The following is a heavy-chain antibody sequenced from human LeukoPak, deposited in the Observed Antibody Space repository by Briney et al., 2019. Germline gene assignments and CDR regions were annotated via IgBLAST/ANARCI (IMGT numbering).Heavy chain of an antibody. Sequence: GESLKISCKGSGYSFTSYWTGWVRQMSGKGLEWMGMIYPGDSDIRYSPSFQGQVTISADKSISTAYLRWSSLKASDTAMYYCARQEYCSGGSCYTWSDPWGQGTLVTVSS. CDR1: GYSFTSYW. J-gene: IGHJ5*02. D-gene: IGHD2-15*01. CDR3: ARQEYCSGGSCYTWSDP. CDR2: IYPGDSDI. V-gene: IGHV5-51*01.